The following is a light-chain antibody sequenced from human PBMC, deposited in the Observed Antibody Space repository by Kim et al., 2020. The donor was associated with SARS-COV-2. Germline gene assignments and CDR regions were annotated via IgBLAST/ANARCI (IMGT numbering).Light chain of an antibody. CDR1: DYLINDNH. J-gene: IGLJ1*01. CDR3: TSYITSDHFYV. Sequence: QSALTQPPSASGSPGQSVTISCTGSDYLINDNHDTWYQQHPDKAPKLIIYDVNERPSEIPDRFSVSKSGNTASLTITGLQADDDADYYCTSYITSDHFYVFGSATKVTVL. CDR2: DVN. V-gene: IGLV2-8*01.